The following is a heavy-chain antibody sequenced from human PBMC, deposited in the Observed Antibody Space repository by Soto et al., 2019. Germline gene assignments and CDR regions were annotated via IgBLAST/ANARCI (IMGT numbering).Heavy chain of an antibody. CDR3: TREQSDDNYFDP. D-gene: IGHD6-19*01. CDR1: GGSISSYY. Sequence: ASETLSLTCTVSGGSISSYYWSWIRQPPGKGLEWIGYIYYSGSTNYNPSLKSRVTISVDTSKSQFSLRLISVTAADTAVYYCTREQSDDNYFDPWGQGTLVTVSS. CDR2: IYYSGST. V-gene: IGHV4-59*01. J-gene: IGHJ5*02.